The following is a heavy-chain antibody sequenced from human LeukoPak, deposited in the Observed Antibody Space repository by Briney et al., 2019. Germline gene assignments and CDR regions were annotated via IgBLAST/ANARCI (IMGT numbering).Heavy chain of an antibody. Sequence: AGGSLRLSCAASGLTFSSYSMNWVRQAPGKGLEWVSSISSSSSYIYYADSVKGRFTISRDNAKNSLYLQMNSLRAEDTAVYYCARDITVTPDYWGQGTLVTVSS. CDR3: ARDITVTPDY. J-gene: IGHJ4*02. CDR1: GLTFSSYS. CDR2: ISSSSSYI. D-gene: IGHD4-17*01. V-gene: IGHV3-21*01.